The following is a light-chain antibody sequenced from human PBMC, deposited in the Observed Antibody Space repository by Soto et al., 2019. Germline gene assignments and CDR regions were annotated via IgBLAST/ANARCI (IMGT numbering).Light chain of an antibody. CDR3: QQYGSSSWT. CDR2: GAS. J-gene: IGKJ1*01. Sequence: EIVLTQSPGTLSLSPGERATLSCRASQSVSSSYLAWYQQKAGQAPRLLIYGASSRATGIPDRFSGSGSGTDFTLTISRLEPEDFAVYYCQQYGSSSWTFGKGTKVEIK. CDR1: QSVSSSY. V-gene: IGKV3-20*01.